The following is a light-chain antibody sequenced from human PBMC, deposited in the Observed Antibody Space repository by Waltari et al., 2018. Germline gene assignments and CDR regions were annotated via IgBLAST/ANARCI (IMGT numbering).Light chain of an antibody. CDR2: DGS. Sequence: SAVPQPASVSAAPGQSITISSTGTSSDVGGYDNVSRYQQHQGKAPKLMSYDGSNRPSAVSTRLSGAKTGDTASLTISGLQAEDEADYYCSSYTSSSANEGVFGTGTKVTVL. V-gene: IGLV2-14*03. J-gene: IGLJ1*01. CDR3: SSYTSSSANEGV. CDR1: SSDVGGYDN.